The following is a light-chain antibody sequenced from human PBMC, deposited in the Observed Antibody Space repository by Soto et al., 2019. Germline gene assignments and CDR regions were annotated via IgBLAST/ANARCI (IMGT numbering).Light chain of an antibody. CDR2: GAS. CDR3: QQSVSSPFT. V-gene: IGKV3-20*01. CDR1: QSVSTSY. J-gene: IGKJ3*01. Sequence: EIVLTQSHGTLSLSPSVRVNIXGRTSQSVSTSYLAWYQQRPGQAPRLLIYGASNRATGVPDRFSGSGSGTDFTLTISRLEPEDFAVYFCQQSVSSPFTFGPGTKVDI.